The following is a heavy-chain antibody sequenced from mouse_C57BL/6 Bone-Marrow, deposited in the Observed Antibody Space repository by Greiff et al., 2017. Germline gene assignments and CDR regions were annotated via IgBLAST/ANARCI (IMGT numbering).Heavy chain of an antibody. V-gene: IGHV1-55*01. J-gene: IGHJ2*01. CDR3: ARSGPLGRSFDY. D-gene: IGHD4-1*01. CDR1: GYTFTSYW. CDR2: IYPTSGRT. Sequence: VQLQQPGAELVKPGASVPMSCKASGYTFTSYWITWVKQRPGQGLEWIGDIYPTSGRTNYNEKFKSTAILTVDTSSNTAYMQLSRLTSEDSAVFYCARSGPLGRSFDYWGQGTTLTVSS.